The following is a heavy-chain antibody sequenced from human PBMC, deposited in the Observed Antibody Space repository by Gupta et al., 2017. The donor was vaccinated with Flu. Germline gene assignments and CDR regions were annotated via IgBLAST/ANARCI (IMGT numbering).Heavy chain of an antibody. Sequence: EMQLVESGGGLVQPGRSLRLFCVASGFTFDDYAMHWVRQAPGKGLEWVSGISWNGGSIGYADSVKGRFTSSRDNAKKSLYLQMNSLRAEDTALYYCAKDGPTAAADACDIWGQGTMVTVSS. J-gene: IGHJ3*02. CDR2: ISWNGGSI. CDR3: AKDGPTAAADACDI. D-gene: IGHD6-13*01. V-gene: IGHV3-9*01. CDR1: GFTFDDYA.